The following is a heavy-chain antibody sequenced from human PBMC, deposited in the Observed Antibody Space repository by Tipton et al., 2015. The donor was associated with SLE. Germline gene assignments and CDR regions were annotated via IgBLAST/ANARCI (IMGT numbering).Heavy chain of an antibody. D-gene: IGHD1-1*01. CDR2: ISYDGSNK. CDR1: GFTFSSYA. CDR3: ARDRGTAGYYYMDV. J-gene: IGHJ6*03. Sequence: SLRLSCAASGFTFSSYAMHWVRQAPGKGLEWVAVISYDGSNKYYADSVKGRFTISRDNSKNTLYLQMNSLRAEDTAVYYCARDRGTAGYYYMDVWGKGTTVTVPS. V-gene: IGHV3-30*04.